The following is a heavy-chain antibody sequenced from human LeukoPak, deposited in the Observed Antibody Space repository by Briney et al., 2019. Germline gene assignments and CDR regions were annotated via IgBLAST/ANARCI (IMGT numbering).Heavy chain of an antibody. CDR2: ISPNSGGT. J-gene: IGHJ4*02. D-gene: IGHD3-10*01. V-gene: IGHV1-2*02. CDR3: AREPSGSGGYDY. Sequence: ASVKVSCKASGFTFSGYYMHWVRQAPGQGLEWMAWISPNSGGTDYVQKFQGRVTVTRDTSISTDYMEISGLTSDDTALYYCAREPSGSGGYDYWGQGTLVTVSS. CDR1: GFTFSGYY.